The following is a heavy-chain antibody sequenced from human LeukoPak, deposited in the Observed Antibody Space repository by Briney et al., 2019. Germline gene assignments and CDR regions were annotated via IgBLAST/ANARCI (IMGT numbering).Heavy chain of an antibody. D-gene: IGHD5-12*01. CDR3: AKVGGYPGDYYYYMDV. V-gene: IGHV3-23*01. CDR1: GFTFSSYA. Sequence: PGGSLRLSCAASGFTFSSYAMSWVRQAPGKGLEWVSAISGSGGSTYYADSVKGRFTISRDNSKNTLYLQMNSLRAEDTAVYYCAKVGGYPGDYYYYMDVWGKGTTVTVSS. J-gene: IGHJ6*03. CDR2: ISGSGGST.